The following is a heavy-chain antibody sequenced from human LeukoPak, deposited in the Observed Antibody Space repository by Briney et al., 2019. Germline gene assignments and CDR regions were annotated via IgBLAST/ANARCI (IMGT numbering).Heavy chain of an antibody. CDR1: GGTFSSYA. J-gene: IGHJ4*02. V-gene: IGHV1-69*05. CDR2: IIPIFGTA. D-gene: IGHD2-2*02. Sequence: GASVKVSCKASGGTFSSYAISWVRQAPGQGLEWMGGIIPIFGTANYAQKFQGRVTITTDESTSTAYMELSSLRSEDTAVYYCAILPCSSTSCYIYWGQGTLVTVSS. CDR3: AILPCSSTSCYIY.